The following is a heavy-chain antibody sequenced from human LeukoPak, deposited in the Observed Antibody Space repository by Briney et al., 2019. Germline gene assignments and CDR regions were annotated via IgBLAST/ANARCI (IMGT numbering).Heavy chain of an antibody. CDR2: INSASSHI. CDR3: ARGPEYYLRMGYFDY. CDR1: GFTHATSA. V-gene: IGHV3-21*01. J-gene: IGHJ4*02. Sequence: PGGSLRLSCAASGFTHATSAMNWVRPVPGKGVEWVSSINSASSHIYYAASVRGRFTISRDKAMNSVFLQMHSLGAEDTAVYYCARGPEYYLRMGYFDYWGQGILVTVSS. D-gene: IGHD3-16*01.